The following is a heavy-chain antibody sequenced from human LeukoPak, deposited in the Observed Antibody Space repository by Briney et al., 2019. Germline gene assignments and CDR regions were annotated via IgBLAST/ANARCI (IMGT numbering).Heavy chain of an antibody. D-gene: IGHD3-22*01. CDR3: ARAHDNYDSSGYYPPSDLGYYFDY. Sequence: SETLSLTCTVSGGSISSYYCSWIRQPPGKGLEWIGYMYYSGSTNYNPSLKSRVTISVDMSKNQFSLKLSSVTAADTAVYHCARAHDNYDSSGYYPPSDLGYYFDYWGQGTLVTVSS. CDR2: MYYSGST. CDR1: GGSISSYY. V-gene: IGHV4-59*08. J-gene: IGHJ4*02.